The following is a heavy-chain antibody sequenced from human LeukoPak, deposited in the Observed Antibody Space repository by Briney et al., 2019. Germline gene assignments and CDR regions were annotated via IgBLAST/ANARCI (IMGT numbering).Heavy chain of an antibody. V-gene: IGHV3-64*01. J-gene: IGHJ4*02. D-gene: IGHD6-13*01. CDR1: GFTFSSYA. CDR3: ASGLDSSSWGPFDY. Sequence: GGFLRLSCAASGFTFSSYAMHWVRQAPGKGLEYVSAISSNGGSTYYANSVKGRFTISRDNSKNTLYLQMGSLRAEDMAVYYCASGLDSSSWGPFDYWGQGTLVTVSS. CDR2: ISSNGGST.